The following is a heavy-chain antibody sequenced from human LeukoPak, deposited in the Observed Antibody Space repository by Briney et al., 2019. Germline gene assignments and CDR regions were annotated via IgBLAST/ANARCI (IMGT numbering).Heavy chain of an antibody. CDR2: ISGSGGST. CDR3: AKSREGVYYDFWSGYYNWFDP. V-gene: IGHV3-23*01. D-gene: IGHD3-3*01. Sequence: GGSLRLSCAASGFTFSSYAMSWVRQAPGKGLEWVSAISGSGGSTYYADSVKGRFTISRDNSKNTLYLQMNSLRAEDTAVYYCAKSREGVYYDFWSGYYNWFDPWGQGTLVTVSS. CDR1: GFTFSSYA. J-gene: IGHJ5*02.